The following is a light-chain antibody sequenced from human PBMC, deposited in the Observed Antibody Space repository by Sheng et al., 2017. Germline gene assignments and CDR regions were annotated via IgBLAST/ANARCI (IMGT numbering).Light chain of an antibody. Sequence: DIQMTQSPSTLSASVGDRVTITCRASQSISGSLAWYQQKPGKVPDLLIYKASSLGSGVPSRFSGSGSGTEFTLTISSLQPDDFATYYCQQFNSYSITFGGGTKVE. J-gene: IGKJ4*01. CDR3: QQFNSYSIT. CDR2: KAS. V-gene: IGKV1-5*03. CDR1: QSISGS.